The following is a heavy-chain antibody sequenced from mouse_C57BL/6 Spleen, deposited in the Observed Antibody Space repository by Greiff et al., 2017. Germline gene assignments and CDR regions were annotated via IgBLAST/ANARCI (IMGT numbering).Heavy chain of an antibody. CDR1: GFNIKDYY. Sequence: VQLQQSGAEFVRPGASVKLSCTASGFNIKDYYMHWVKQRPEQGLEWIGRIDPEDGDTEYAPKFQGKATMTADTSSNTAYLQLSSLTSVDNAVYYCTTVTSWFSYWGQGTLVTVSA. D-gene: IGHD2-3*01. CDR2: IDPEDGDT. V-gene: IGHV14-1*01. CDR3: TTVTSWFSY. J-gene: IGHJ3*01.